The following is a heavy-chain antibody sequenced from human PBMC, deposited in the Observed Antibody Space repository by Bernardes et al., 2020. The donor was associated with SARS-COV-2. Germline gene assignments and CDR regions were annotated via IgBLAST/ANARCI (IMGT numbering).Heavy chain of an antibody. CDR1: GGTFSNYA. Sequence: SVKVSCKASGGTFSNYAINWVRQAPGQGLEWMGAIIPIFDVPNPAPKFQDRLTMTADESTGTAYMELSGLRTEDTAIYYCARGDTYYYDGRGFDNWFDPWGQGTLVTVSS. CDR2: IIPIFDVP. J-gene: IGHJ5*02. V-gene: IGHV1-69*13. CDR3: ARGDTYYYDGRGFDNWFDP. D-gene: IGHD3-22*01.